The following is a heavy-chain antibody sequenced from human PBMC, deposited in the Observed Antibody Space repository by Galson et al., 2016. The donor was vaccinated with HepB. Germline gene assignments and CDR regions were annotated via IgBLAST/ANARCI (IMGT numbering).Heavy chain of an antibody. CDR1: GFTFSQRG. CDR2: DSMDGRRK. CDR3: AKRHEYCPPVGLSVDS. J-gene: IGHJ4*02. D-gene: IGHD2/OR15-2a*01. V-gene: IGHV3-30*18. Sequence: SLRLSCAASGFTFSQRGMHWVRQAPGKGLEWVAADSMDGRRKFYADSVKGRFTISRDNSNNMLFLQMSSLRVDDTAVYYCAKRHEYCPPVGLSVDSWGQGTLVSVSS.